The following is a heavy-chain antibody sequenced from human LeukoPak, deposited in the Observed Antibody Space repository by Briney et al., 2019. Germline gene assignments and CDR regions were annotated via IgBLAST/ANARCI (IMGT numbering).Heavy chain of an antibody. CDR3: AKVPGIAVAGTTYFDY. J-gene: IGHJ4*02. D-gene: IGHD6-19*01. CDR2: ISGSGGST. CDR1: GFTFSSYG. V-gene: IGHV3-23*01. Sequence: GRSLRLSCAASGFTFSSYGMHWVRQAPGKGLEWVSAISGSGGSTYYADSVKGRFTISRDNSKNTLYLQMNSLRAEDTAVYYCAKVPGIAVAGTTYFDYWGQGTLVTVSS.